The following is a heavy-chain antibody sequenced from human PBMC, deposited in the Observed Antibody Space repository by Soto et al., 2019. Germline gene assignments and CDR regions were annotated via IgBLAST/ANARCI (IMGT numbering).Heavy chain of an antibody. Sequence: GASVKVSCKASGGTFSSYAISWLRQAPGQGLEWMGGIIPILRTANYAQKFQGRVTITADESTNTLYLQMNSLRAEDTAVYYCAKPPLNGMDVWGQGTTVTVSS. CDR1: GGTFSSYA. CDR2: IIPILRTA. J-gene: IGHJ6*02. V-gene: IGHV1-69*13. CDR3: AKPPLNGMDV.